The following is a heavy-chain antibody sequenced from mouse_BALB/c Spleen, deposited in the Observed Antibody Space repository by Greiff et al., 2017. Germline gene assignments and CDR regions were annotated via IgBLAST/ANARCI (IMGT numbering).Heavy chain of an antibody. CDR2: ISSGSSTI. V-gene: IGHV5-17*02. Sequence: EVKVVESGGGLVQPGGSRKLSCAASGFTFSSFGMHWVRQAPEKGLEWVAYISSGSSTIYYADTVKGRFTISRDNPKNTLFLQMTSLRSEDTAMYYCARSALQGYFDYWGQGTTLTVSS. CDR3: ARSALQGYFDY. D-gene: IGHD1-2*01. J-gene: IGHJ2*01. CDR1: GFTFSSFG.